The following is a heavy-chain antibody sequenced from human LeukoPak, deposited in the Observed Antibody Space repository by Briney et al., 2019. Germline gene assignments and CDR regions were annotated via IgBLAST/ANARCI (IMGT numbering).Heavy chain of an antibody. CDR1: GFTFSSYW. CDR2: IKQDGSEK. D-gene: IGHD6-6*01. Sequence: VKPGGSLRLSCAASGFTFSSYWMSWVRQAPGKGLEWVANIKQDGSEKYYVDSVKGRFTISRDNVKNSLYLQMNSLRAEDTAVYYCARPPYSSSSDYWGQGTLVTVSS. CDR3: ARPPYSSSSDY. J-gene: IGHJ4*02. V-gene: IGHV3-7*01.